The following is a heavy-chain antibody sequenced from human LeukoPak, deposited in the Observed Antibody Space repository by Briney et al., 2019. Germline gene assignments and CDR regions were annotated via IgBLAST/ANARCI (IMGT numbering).Heavy chain of an antibody. V-gene: IGHV4-61*02. CDR2: IYTSGST. Sequence: PSETLSLTCTVSGGSISSGDYYWSWIRQPAGKGLEWIGRIYTSGSTNYNPSLKSRVTVSVDTSKNQFSLKLSSVTAADTAVYYCARVFYYYDSSGSIGPVFDYWGQGTLVTVSS. J-gene: IGHJ4*02. CDR1: GGSISSGDYY. D-gene: IGHD3-22*01. CDR3: ARVFYYYDSSGSIGPVFDY.